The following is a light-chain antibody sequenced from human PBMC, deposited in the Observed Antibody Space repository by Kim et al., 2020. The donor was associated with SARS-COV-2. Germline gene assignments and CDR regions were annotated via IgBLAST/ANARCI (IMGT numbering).Light chain of an antibody. V-gene: IGKV1-17*01. CDR2: GAS. CDR1: QDIMNE. CDR3: LQHSTSPIA. Sequence: ASVGDRVTMACRARQDIMNESGWYKQNPGRAPKRLIYGASSLQSGVPSRFSGSGSGTEFTLPISSVQPEDFATYFCLQHSTSPIAFGQGTRLGI. J-gene: IGKJ5*01.